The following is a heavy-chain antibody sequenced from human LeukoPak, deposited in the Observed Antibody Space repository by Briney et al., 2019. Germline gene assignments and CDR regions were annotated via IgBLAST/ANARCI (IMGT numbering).Heavy chain of an antibody. Sequence: PGGSLRLSCAASGVTFSGYGMHWVRQAPGKGLEWVAFISYDGSNKYYADSVKGRFTISRDNSKDTLYLQMNSLRAEDTAVYYCAKDRRQSSGYLSYWGQGTLVTVSS. CDR3: AKDRRQSSGYLSY. CDR1: GVTFSGYG. V-gene: IGHV3-30*18. D-gene: IGHD3-22*01. CDR2: ISYDGSNK. J-gene: IGHJ4*02.